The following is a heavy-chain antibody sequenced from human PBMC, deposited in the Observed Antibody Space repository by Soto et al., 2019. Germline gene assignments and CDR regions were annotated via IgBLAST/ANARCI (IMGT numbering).Heavy chain of an antibody. CDR2: IRSKANDYAT. J-gene: IGHJ1*01. V-gene: IGHV3-73*02. CDR3: TGGYCTGGTCSSGYFQH. CDR1: GFTFSGST. D-gene: IGHD2-15*01. Sequence: EVQLVQSGGGLVQPGGSLKLSCAASGFTFSGSTVHWVRQASGEGLQWVGRIRSKANDYATTYIASVKGRFTISRDDPRTTAYLQRSDLKTEDTAVYYCTGGYCTGGTCSSGYFQHWGQGALATVFS.